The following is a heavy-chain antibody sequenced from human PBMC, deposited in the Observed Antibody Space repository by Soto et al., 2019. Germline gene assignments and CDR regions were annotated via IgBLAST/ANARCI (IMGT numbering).Heavy chain of an antibody. Sequence: GGSLRLSCAASGFTFSSYGMHWVRQAPGKGLEWVAVISYDGSNKYYADSVKGRFTISRDNSKNTLYLQMNSLRAEDTAVYYCAKVLYSGYDEDYYYGMDVWGQGTTVTVSS. CDR3: AKVLYSGYDEDYYYGMDV. J-gene: IGHJ6*02. CDR1: GFTFSSYG. V-gene: IGHV3-30*18. D-gene: IGHD5-12*01. CDR2: ISYDGSNK.